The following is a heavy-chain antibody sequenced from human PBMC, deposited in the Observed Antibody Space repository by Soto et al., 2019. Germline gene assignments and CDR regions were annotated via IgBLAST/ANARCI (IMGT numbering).Heavy chain of an antibody. V-gene: IGHV4-34*01. CDR3: ARGGTGRFLPRQLFPYES. Sequence: PSETLSLTCAVYDGSFSGYYWSWIRQPPGKGLEWLGEINHNGMTNYHSSLKSRRTISVDTTKNQFSLKLSSVTAADTAVYYCARGGTGRFLPRQLFPYESWGQGTRVTVSS. CDR2: INHNGMT. D-gene: IGHD1-1*01. CDR1: DGSFSGYY. J-gene: IGHJ5*02.